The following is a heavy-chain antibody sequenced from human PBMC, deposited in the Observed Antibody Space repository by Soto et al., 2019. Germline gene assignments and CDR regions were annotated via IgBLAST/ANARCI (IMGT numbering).Heavy chain of an antibody. D-gene: IGHD2-15*01. J-gene: IGHJ6*02. CDR1: GFTFSSYA. Sequence: QVQLVEYGGGVVQPGRSLRLSCAASGFTFSSYAMHWVRQAPGKGLEWGAVISYDGSNKYYADSVKGRFTISRDNSKKTLYLQMNNRRAEDTAVYYCARGNFYVVVSPVRYYYGMDVWGQGTTVTVSS. V-gene: IGHV3-30-3*01. CDR2: ISYDGSNK. CDR3: ARGNFYVVVSPVRYYYGMDV.